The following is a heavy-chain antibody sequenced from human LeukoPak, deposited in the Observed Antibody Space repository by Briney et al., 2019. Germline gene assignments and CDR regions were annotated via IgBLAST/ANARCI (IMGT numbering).Heavy chain of an antibody. CDR1: GFTFSSFW. V-gene: IGHV3-74*01. Sequence: GGSLRLSCAASGFTFSSFWMHWVCQAPGKGLVWVSRINSDGSSTSYADSVKGRFTISRDNAKNTLYLQMNSLRDEDTAVYYCAREDRTTVTNPVDYWGQGTLVTVSS. J-gene: IGHJ4*02. CDR2: INSDGSST. D-gene: IGHD4-17*01. CDR3: AREDRTTVTNPVDY.